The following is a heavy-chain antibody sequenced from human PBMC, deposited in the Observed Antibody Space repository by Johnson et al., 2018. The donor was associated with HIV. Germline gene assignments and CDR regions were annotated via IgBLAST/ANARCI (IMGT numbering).Heavy chain of an antibody. V-gene: IGHV3-23*04. Sequence: VQLVESGGGLVQPGGSLRLSCAASGFTFSSYAMSWVRQAPGKGLEWVSAISGSGGNKYYADSVKGRFTISRDNAKNSLYLQMNSLRAEDTSFYYCDTALYYCAKGLSGWFDAFDIWGQGTMVTVSS. CDR3: DTALYYCAKGLSGWFDAFDI. J-gene: IGHJ3*02. D-gene: IGHD6-19*01. CDR2: ISGSGGNK. CDR1: GFTFSSYA.